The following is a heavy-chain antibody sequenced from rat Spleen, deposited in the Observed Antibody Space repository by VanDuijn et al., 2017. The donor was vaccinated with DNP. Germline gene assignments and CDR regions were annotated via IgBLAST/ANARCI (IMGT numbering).Heavy chain of an antibody. CDR3: ARWSGYHWYFDF. CDR1: GFTFSDYY. CDR2: ISYDGGST. V-gene: IGHV5-22*01. Sequence: EVQLVESGGGLVQPGRSLKLSCAASGFTFSDYYMAWVRQAPTKGLAWVAYISYDGGSTYYGDSVKGRFTISRDNAKSTLYLQINGLGSEDMATYYCARWSGYHWYFDFWGPGTMVTVSS. D-gene: IGHD1-2*01. J-gene: IGHJ1*01.